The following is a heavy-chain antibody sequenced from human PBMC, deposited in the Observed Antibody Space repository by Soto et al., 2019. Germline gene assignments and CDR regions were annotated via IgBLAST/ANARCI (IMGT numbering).Heavy chain of an antibody. CDR3: AREGVSGFGDFDYYYYYLDV. V-gene: IGHV4-59*01. D-gene: IGHD3-10*01. J-gene: IGHJ6*03. CDR2: IYYSGST. Sequence: PSDTLSLTCTVSGGSISSYYWSWIRQPPGKELEWIGYIYYSGSTNYNPSLKSRVTISVATSKNQFSLKLSSVTAADTAVYYCAREGVSGFGDFDYYYYYLDVWGKGTTVTVSS. CDR1: GGSISSYY.